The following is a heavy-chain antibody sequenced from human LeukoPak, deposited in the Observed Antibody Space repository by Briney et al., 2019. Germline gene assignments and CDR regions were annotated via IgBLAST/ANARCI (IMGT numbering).Heavy chain of an antibody. CDR3: ASLQNTVGGGRHFDH. J-gene: IGHJ4*02. CDR2: IYPGDSDT. D-gene: IGHD1-26*01. Sequence: GESLKISCKGSGYNFATYWIGWVRQMPGKGLEWMGIIYPGDSDTRNSPSFQGQVSFSVDTSINTAYLRWSSLKASDTAMYYCASLQNTVGGGRHFDHWGQGTLVTVSS. CDR1: GYNFATYW. V-gene: IGHV5-51*01.